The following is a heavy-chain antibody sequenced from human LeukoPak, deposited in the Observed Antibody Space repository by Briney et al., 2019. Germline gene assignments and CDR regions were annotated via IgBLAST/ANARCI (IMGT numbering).Heavy chain of an antibody. V-gene: IGHV4-59*01. J-gene: IGHJ6*03. Sequence: SETLSLTCTVSGGSISSYYWSWIRQPPGKGLEWIGHIYYSGSTNYNPSLKSRVTISVDTSKNQFSLKLSSVTAADTAVYYCARVRDSSGYDYYYYMDVWGKGTTVTVSS. CDR2: IYYSGST. CDR3: ARVRDSSGYDYYYYMDV. D-gene: IGHD3-22*01. CDR1: GGSISSYY.